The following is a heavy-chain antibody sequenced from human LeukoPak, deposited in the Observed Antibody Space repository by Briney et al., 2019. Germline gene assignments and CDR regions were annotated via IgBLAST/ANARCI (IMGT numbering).Heavy chain of an antibody. CDR1: GFTFINYG. CDR2: ISYDGSNK. V-gene: IGHV3-30*18. J-gene: IGHJ4*02. Sequence: SLRLSCVASGFTFINYGFHWVRQAPGKGLEWGAVISYDGSNKYYADSVKGRFTISRDNSKNTLYLQMNSLRAEDTAVYYCAKEQHRYCSGGSCYYFDYWGQGTLVTVSS. CDR3: AKEQHRYCSGGSCYYFDY. D-gene: IGHD2-15*01.